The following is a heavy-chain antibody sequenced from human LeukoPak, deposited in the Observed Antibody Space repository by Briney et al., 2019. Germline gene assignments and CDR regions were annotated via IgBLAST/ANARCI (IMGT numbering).Heavy chain of an antibody. CDR2: ISGSSSI. CDR1: GFTLRSYN. V-gene: IGHV3-48*02. D-gene: IGHD6-6*01. J-gene: IGHJ4*02. CDR3: AREGCSKMDRSSYSFDY. Sequence: GGSLRLSCAASGFTLRSYNMNWVRQAPGKGLEWVSFISGSSSIYYADSVKGRFTISRDNAKNSLYLQMNSLRDEDTAVYYCAREGCSKMDRSSYSFDYWGQGTPVTVSS.